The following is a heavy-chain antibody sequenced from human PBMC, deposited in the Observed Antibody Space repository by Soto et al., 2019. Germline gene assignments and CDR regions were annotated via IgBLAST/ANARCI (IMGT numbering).Heavy chain of an antibody. CDR2: INSDGSIT. D-gene: IGHD2-2*02. Sequence: QTGGSLRLSCAASGFTFSNYWMHWVRQAPGKGLVWVSRINSDGSITNYADSVKGRFTVYRDNAQSTLYLQMNSLRVEDTAVYYCARDHCTTTTCYTVWFDPWGQGTRVTVSS. CDR3: ARDHCTTTTCYTVWFDP. V-gene: IGHV3-74*01. J-gene: IGHJ5*02. CDR1: GFTFSNYW.